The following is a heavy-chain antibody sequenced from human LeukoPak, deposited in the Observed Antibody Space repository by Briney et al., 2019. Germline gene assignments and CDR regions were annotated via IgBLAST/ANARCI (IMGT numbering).Heavy chain of an antibody. CDR3: ARDGVVGATAFDI. D-gene: IGHD1-26*01. CDR1: GFTFSTYA. CDR2: ICYDGSNK. Sequence: GGTLRLSCTASGFTFSTYAMSWVRQPPGKGLEWVAVICYDGSNKYYADSVKGRFTIYRDNSKNRLYLKMNSLRAETRAVYYFARDGVVGATAFDIWGQGRMVTVSS. V-gene: IGHV3-33*08. J-gene: IGHJ3*02.